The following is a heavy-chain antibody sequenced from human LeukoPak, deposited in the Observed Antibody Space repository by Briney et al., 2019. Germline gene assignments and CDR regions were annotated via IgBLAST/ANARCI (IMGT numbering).Heavy chain of an antibody. V-gene: IGHV3-13*01. D-gene: IGHD3-9*01. J-gene: IGHJ6*03. Sequence: PGGSLRLSCAASGFTFTTYDMHWVRQATGKGLEWVSAIGTTGDTYYPGSVKGRFTISRDNAKNSLYLQMNSLRAEDTAVYYCARDRVLRYFDWLRKVPYYMDVWGKGTTVTISS. CDR1: GFTFTTYD. CDR2: IGTTGDT. CDR3: ARDRVLRYFDWLRKVPYYMDV.